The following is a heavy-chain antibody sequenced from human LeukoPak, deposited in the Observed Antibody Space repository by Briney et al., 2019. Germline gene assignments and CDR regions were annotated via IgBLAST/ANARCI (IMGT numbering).Heavy chain of an antibody. Sequence: GGSLRLSCAASGFTFSSHWMHWVRQAPGKGLVWVSRSNTDGSSTNYADSVKGRFTISRDNAKNSLYLQMNSLRTEDTALYFCVKATLKGDQQLADYWGQGTLVTVSS. CDR2: SNTDGSST. CDR3: VKATLKGDQQLADY. V-gene: IGHV3-74*01. D-gene: IGHD6-13*01. CDR1: GFTFSSHW. J-gene: IGHJ4*02.